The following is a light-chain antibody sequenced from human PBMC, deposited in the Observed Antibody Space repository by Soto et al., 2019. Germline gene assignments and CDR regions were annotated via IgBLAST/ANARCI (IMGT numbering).Light chain of an antibody. J-gene: IGLJ2*01. CDR3: SSYAGSKNFIL. V-gene: IGLV2-8*01. CDR1: TSDVGGYNY. CDR2: EVN. Sequence: QSVLTQPPSASGSPGQSVTISCTGTTSDVGGYNYVSWYQLHPGKVPKLIIFEVNKRPSGVPDRFSGSKSGSTASLTVSGLQAEDEADYCCSSYAGSKNFILFGGGTKLTVL.